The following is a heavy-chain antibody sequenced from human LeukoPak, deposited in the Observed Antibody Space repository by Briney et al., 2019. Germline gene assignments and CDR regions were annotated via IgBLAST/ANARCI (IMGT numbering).Heavy chain of an antibody. CDR1: GGTFSSYA. CDR2: IIPIFGTA. V-gene: IGHV1-69*01. J-gene: IGHJ4*02. D-gene: IGHD1-26*01. CDR3: ARDRLSPNHGIVGATDRHDFDY. Sequence: PGSSVKVSCKASGGTFSSYAISWVRQAPGQGLEWMGGIIPIFGTANYAQKFQGRVTITADESTSTAYMELSSLRSEDTAVYYCARDRLSPNHGIVGATDRHDFDYWGQGTLVTVSS.